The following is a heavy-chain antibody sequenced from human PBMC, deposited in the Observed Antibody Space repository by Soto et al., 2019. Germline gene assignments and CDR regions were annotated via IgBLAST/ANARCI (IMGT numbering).Heavy chain of an antibody. CDR1: GASISHYF. V-gene: IGHV4-59*01. J-gene: IGHJ4*02. CDR2: IYCSGTS. CDR3: AREARGYDSFIDY. Sequence: NPSATLSLSCSVSGASISHYFWRWFRQPPGKGLEWIGFIYCSGTSNYNPSLNSRVTMSGDTSKNQFSLKLYSVTAADTAVYYCAREARGYDSFIDYWGQGTVVTVSS. D-gene: IGHD5-12*01.